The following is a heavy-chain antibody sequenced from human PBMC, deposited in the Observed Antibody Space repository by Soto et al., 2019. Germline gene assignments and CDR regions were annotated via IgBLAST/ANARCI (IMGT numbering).Heavy chain of an antibody. CDR2: TNSDGTDS. V-gene: IGHV3-43D*04. CDR1: GFDFEDYA. CDR3: AKSLYYYDSSPLDY. J-gene: IGHJ4*02. D-gene: IGHD3-22*01. Sequence: LSLSCAAAGFDFEDYAMHWVRQVPGKGLEWVSLTNSDGTDSYYVDSVKGRFTISRDNAKRTLYLQMDRLRPEDTALYFCAKSLYYYDSSPLDYWGQGTLVTVSS.